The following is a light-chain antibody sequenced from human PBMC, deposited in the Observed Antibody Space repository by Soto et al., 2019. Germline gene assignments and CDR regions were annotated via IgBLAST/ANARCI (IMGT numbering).Light chain of an antibody. Sequence: EIVLTQSPATLSLSPGERATLSCRASQRVSSYLAWYQQKPGQAPRLLIYDAYNRATGIPARFSGSGSGTDFTLTISSLEPEDFAVYYCQQRSNWFTFGQGTRLEIQ. CDR2: DAY. CDR1: QRVSSY. CDR3: QQRSNWFT. J-gene: IGKJ5*01. V-gene: IGKV3-11*01.